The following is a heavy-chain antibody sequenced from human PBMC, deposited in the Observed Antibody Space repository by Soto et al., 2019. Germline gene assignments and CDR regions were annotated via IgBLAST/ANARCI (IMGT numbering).Heavy chain of an antibody. CDR1: GFTFTSYA. V-gene: IGHV1-18*01. CDR2: ISAYNDNT. D-gene: IGHD2-15*01. CDR3: ARDLRYCSGGSCYSGVYYFDY. J-gene: IGHJ4*02. Sequence: ASVKVSCKASGFTFTSYAISWVRQAPGQGLEWMGWISAYNDNTNYAQKLQGRVTMTTDTSTSTAYMELRSLRSDDTAVYYCARDLRYCSGGSCYSGVYYFDYWGQGTLVTV.